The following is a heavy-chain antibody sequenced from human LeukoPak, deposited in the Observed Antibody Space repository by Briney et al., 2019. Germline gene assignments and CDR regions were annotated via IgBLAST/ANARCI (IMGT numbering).Heavy chain of an antibody. D-gene: IGHD3-22*01. J-gene: IGHJ4*02. CDR3: ARTQYYYDSSGFGYY. CDR1: GFTFSSYW. Sequence: GGSLSLSCAASGFTFSSYWMSWVRQAPGKGLEWVANIKQDGSEKYYVDSVKGRFTISRDNAKNSLYLQMNSLRAEDTAVYYCARTQYYYDSSGFGYYWGQGTLVTVSS. V-gene: IGHV3-7*01. CDR2: IKQDGSEK.